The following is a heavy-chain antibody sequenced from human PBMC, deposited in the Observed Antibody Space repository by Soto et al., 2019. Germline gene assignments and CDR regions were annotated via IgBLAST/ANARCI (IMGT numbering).Heavy chain of an antibody. D-gene: IGHD6-19*01. V-gene: IGHV2-70*01. CDR1: GFSLSTSGMC. CDR2: IDWDDDK. J-gene: IGHJ5*02. CDR3: ARILGVLDSSGWKVGGWFDP. Sequence: ESGPTLVNPTQTLTLTCTFSGFSLSTSGMCVSWIRQPPGKALEWLALIDWDDDKYYSTSLKTRLTISKDTSKNQVVLTMTNMDPVDTATYYCARILGVLDSSGWKVGGWFDPWGQGTLVTVSS.